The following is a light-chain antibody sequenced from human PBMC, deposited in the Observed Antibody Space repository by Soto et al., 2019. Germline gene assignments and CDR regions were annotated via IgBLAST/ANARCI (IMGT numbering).Light chain of an antibody. CDR1: QSISSY. V-gene: IGKV1-39*01. CDR3: QQSYRTSIT. CDR2: TAS. J-gene: IGKJ5*01. Sequence: DIQMRQDTSLLFASVGDRGSSTCRASQSISSYLNWYQQKAGEAPKLLIYTASSLQSGVPSRFSGSGSGTDFTLTITSLQPEDFATYYCQQSYRTSITFGHWTRVEIK.